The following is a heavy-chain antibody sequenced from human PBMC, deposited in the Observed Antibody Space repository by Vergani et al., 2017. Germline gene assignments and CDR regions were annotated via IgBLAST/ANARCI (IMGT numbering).Heavy chain of an antibody. CDR3: AREWLGAGAFDI. V-gene: IGHV1-2*04. D-gene: IGHD5-18*01. Sequence: QVQLVQSGAEVKKPGSSVKVSCKASGGTFSSYAISWVRQAPGQGLEWMGWINPNSGGTNYAQKFQGWVTMTRDTSISTAYMELSRLRSDDTAVYYCAREWLGAGAFDIWGQGTMVTVSS. J-gene: IGHJ3*02. CDR1: GGTFSSYA. CDR2: INPNSGGT.